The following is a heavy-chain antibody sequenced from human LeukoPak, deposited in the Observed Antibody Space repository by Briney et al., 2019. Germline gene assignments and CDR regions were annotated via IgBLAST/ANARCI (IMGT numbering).Heavy chain of an antibody. CDR1: GYTLTELS. CDR3: AREAGSGSYSRYYYYMDV. V-gene: IGHV1-24*01. J-gene: IGHJ6*03. Sequence: GASVKVSCKVSGYTLTELSMHWVRQAPGKGLEWMGGFDPEDGETIYAQKFQGRVTMTEDTSTDTAYMELSSLRSEDTAVYYCAREAGSGSYSRYYYYMDVWGKGTTVTVSS. D-gene: IGHD1-26*01. CDR2: FDPEDGET.